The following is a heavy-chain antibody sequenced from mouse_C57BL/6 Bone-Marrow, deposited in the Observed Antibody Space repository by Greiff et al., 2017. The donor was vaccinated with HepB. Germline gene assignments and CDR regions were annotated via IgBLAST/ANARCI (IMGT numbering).Heavy chain of an antibody. CDR1: GFTFSDYY. V-gene: IGHV5-12*01. Sequence: EVKLMESGGGLVQPGGSLKLSCAASGFTFSDYYMYWVRQTPEKRLEWVAYISNGGGSTYYPDTVKGRFTISRDNAKNTLYLQMSRLKSEDTAMYYCARSPYYGSPYWYFDVWGTGTTVTVSS. CDR3: ARSPYYGSPYWYFDV. CDR2: ISNGGGST. D-gene: IGHD1-1*01. J-gene: IGHJ1*03.